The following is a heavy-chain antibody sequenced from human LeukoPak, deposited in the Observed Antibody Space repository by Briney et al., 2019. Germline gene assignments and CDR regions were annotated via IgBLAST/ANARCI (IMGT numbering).Heavy chain of an antibody. V-gene: IGHV1-2*02. CDR3: ARDQGGAVVTPFDY. J-gene: IGHJ4*02. D-gene: IGHD2-21*02. CDR2: INPKSGGT. CDR1: GYTFSGYY. Sequence: ASVKVSCKASGYTFSGYYMHWVRRAPGQGLEWMGWINPKSGGTNFAQKFQGRVTMTRDTSINTAYMEVSGLTSDDTAVYYCARDQGGAVVTPFDYWGQGTLVTVSS.